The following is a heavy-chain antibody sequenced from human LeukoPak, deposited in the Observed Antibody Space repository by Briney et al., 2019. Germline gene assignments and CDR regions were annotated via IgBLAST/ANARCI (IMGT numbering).Heavy chain of an antibody. CDR3: ARSGMTPGDY. CDR2: INPNSGNA. V-gene: IGHV1-2*02. CDR1: TYTFSVYY. Sequence: WASVNVSLKSSTYTFSVYYIYWVRQAPGQGLEWMGWINPNSGNAIYAQKFQGRVTMTRDTSINTAFMELSRLTSDDTAVYYCARSGMTPGDYWGQGTLVTVSS. J-gene: IGHJ4*02. D-gene: IGHD5-12*01.